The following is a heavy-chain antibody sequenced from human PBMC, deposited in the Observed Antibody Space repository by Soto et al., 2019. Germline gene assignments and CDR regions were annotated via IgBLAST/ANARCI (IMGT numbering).Heavy chain of an antibody. CDR1: GGSISSGDYY. Sequence: SETLSLTCTVSGGSISSGDYYWSWTRQPPGKGLEWIGYIYYSGSTYYNPSLKSRVTISVDTSKNQFSLKLSSVTAADTAVYYCAREQVVRGVIISPFDYWGQGTLVTVSS. J-gene: IGHJ4*02. D-gene: IGHD3-10*01. CDR3: AREQVVRGVIISPFDY. V-gene: IGHV4-30-4*01. CDR2: IYYSGST.